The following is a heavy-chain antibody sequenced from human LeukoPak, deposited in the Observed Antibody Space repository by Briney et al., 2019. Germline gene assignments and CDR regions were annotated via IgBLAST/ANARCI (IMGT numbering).Heavy chain of an antibody. CDR3: ARGTTVNYDFWSGPDY. Sequence: SETLSLTCTVSGGSISSYYWSWIRQPPGKGLEWIGYIYYSGSTNYNPSLKSRVTISVDTSKNQFSLKLSSVTAADTAVYYCARGTTVNYDFWSGPDYWGQGTLVTVSS. CDR1: GGSISSYY. J-gene: IGHJ4*02. CDR2: IYYSGST. D-gene: IGHD3-3*01. V-gene: IGHV4-59*01.